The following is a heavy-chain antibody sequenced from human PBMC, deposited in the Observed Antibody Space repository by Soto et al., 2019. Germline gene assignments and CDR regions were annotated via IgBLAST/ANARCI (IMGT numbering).Heavy chain of an antibody. D-gene: IGHD6-13*01. CDR2: IWYDGSEK. Sequence: QVLLVESGGGVVKPGRSLRLSCTTSGFTFSTYGMHWVRQAPGKGLEWVAVIWYDGSEKFYADSVKGRFTISRDNSRNTLFLEMNSLRAEDTAVYYCATGRPAAGMRPFDYWGHGSLVTVSS. V-gene: IGHV3-33*01. CDR1: GFTFSTYG. CDR3: ATGRPAAGMRPFDY. J-gene: IGHJ4*01.